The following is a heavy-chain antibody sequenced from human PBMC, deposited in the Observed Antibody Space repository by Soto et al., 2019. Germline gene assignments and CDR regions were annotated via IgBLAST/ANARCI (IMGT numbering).Heavy chain of an antibody. CDR1: GFALSSYA. V-gene: IGHV3-23*01. CDR2: ISAGGDMT. J-gene: IGHJ6*02. CDR3: ARGDRGVSGSPASYYYSGGDV. Sequence: DVQLLESGGQLVQPGGSLRLSCSASGFALSSYAMSWVRQAPGKGLQWVSSISAGGDMTYNSDSVKGRFTISRDNANNALFLQMHNLRIEDTALYYCARGDRGVSGSPASYYYSGGDVWGQGATVTVS. D-gene: IGHD2-8*02.